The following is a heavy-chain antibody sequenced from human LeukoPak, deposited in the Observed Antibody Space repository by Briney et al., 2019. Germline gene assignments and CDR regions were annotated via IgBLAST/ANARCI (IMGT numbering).Heavy chain of an antibody. CDR3: ASSHTYYFGSGSHFDY. D-gene: IGHD3-10*01. Sequence: GGSLRLSCAASGFTVSSNYMSWVRQAPGKGLEWVAVIWHDGSRTRYADSVKGRFTISRDNSKDTAFLQMSSLRAEDTAVYYCASSHTYYFGSGSHFDYWGQGTLVTVSS. V-gene: IGHV3-33*03. CDR2: IWHDGSRT. J-gene: IGHJ4*02. CDR1: GFTVSSNY.